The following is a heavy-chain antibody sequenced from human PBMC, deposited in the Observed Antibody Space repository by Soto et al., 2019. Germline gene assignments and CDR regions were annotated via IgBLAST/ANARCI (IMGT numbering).Heavy chain of an antibody. V-gene: IGHV3-53*02. CDR2: IYSGGST. CDR1: GFTVSGNY. Sequence: EMQLVETGGELSQPGGSLRLSCAASGFTVSGNYMSWVRQAPGKGLEWVSVIYSGGSTYYADSVKGRFTISRDNSKNTLYLQMNSLRADATAVYYCARDGGLAEDGMDVWGQGTTVTVSS. CDR3: ARDGGLAEDGMDV. J-gene: IGHJ6*02. D-gene: IGHD3-10*01.